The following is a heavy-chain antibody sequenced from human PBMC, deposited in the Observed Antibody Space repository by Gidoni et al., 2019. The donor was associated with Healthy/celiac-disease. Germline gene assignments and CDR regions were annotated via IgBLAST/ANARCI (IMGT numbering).Heavy chain of an antibody. CDR3: AKDSYYYDSSGGYFDY. CDR2: ISGSGGST. J-gene: IGHJ4*02. Sequence: EVQLLESGGGLVQPGGSLRLSCAASGFTFSSYAMSWVRQAPGKGLGWVSAISGSGGSTYYADSVKGRFTISRDNSKNTLYLQMNSLRAEDTAVYYCAKDSYYYDSSGGYFDYWGQGTLVTVSS. V-gene: IGHV3-23*01. D-gene: IGHD3-22*01. CDR1: GFTFSSYA.